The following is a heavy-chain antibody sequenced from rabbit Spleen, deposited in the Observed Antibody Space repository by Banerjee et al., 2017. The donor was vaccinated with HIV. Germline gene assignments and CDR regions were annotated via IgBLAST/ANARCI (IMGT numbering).Heavy chain of an antibody. CDR2: IYGGSSGST. J-gene: IGHJ4*01. V-gene: IGHV1S45*01. D-gene: IGHD4-2*01. Sequence: QEQLEESGGDLVKPEGSLTLTCTASGFSFSSSYYMCWVRQAPGKGLECIACIYGGSSGSTYYASWAKGRFTISETSSTTVTLQMTSLTAADTATYFCARDAAGREDFNLWGQGTLVTVS. CDR3: ARDAAGREDFNL. CDR1: GFSFSSSYY.